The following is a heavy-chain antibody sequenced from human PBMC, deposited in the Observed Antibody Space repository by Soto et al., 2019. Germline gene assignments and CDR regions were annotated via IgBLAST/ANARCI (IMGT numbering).Heavy chain of an antibody. CDR1: GYTFTSYD. J-gene: IGHJ4*02. D-gene: IGHD1-1*01. V-gene: IGHV1-8*01. Sequence: SVKFSCKASGYTFTSYDIYWVRQATGQGLDWMGWMNPNTGNSGYAQKFQGRVTMTSDTSISTAHMELSSLRSEDTAVYYCARRAETNGWNGFGADKYYFDFWGQGTLVTVSS. CDR2: MNPNTGNS. CDR3: ARRAETNGWNGFGADKYYFDF.